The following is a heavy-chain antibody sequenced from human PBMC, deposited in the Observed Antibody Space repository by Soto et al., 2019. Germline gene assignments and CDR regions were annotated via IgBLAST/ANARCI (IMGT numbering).Heavy chain of an antibody. V-gene: IGHV4-30-4*01. Sequence: PSETLSLTCTVSGGSISGGDYYWSWIRQPPGKGLEWIGYIYYSGSTYYNPSLKSRVTISVDTSKNQFSPKLSSVTAADTAVYYCASWRQGRNYDNWFDPWGQGTLVTVSS. D-gene: IGHD1-7*01. CDR2: IYYSGST. J-gene: IGHJ5*02. CDR3: ASWRQGRNYDNWFDP. CDR1: GGSISGGDYY.